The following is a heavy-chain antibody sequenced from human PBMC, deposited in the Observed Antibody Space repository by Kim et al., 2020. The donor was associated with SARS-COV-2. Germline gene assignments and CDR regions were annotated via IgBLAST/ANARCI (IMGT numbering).Heavy chain of an antibody. V-gene: IGHV4-59*01. CDR2: IYYSGST. D-gene: IGHD4-17*01. Sequence: SETLSLTCTVSGGSISSYYWSWIRQPPGKGLEWIGYIYYSGSTNYNPSLKSRVTISVDTSKNQFSLKLSSVTAADTAVYYCARFNDYESDYWGQGTLVTVSS. J-gene: IGHJ4*02. CDR1: GGSISSYY. CDR3: ARFNDYESDY.